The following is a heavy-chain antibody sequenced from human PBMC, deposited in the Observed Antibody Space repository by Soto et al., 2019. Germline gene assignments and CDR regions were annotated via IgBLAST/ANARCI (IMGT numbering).Heavy chain of an antibody. Sequence: QVQLVQSGAEVKKPGSSVKVSCKASGGTFSTHAISWVRQAPGQGLEWMGGIIPIVGTADYAQKFQGRVTINADESTSTVYMEVSSLRAEDTAVYYCASREHDVIGGNYDSAMDVWGQGTTVTVSS. CDR3: ASREHDVIGGNYDSAMDV. CDR1: GGTFSTHA. V-gene: IGHV1-69*12. J-gene: IGHJ6*02. CDR2: IIPIVGTA. D-gene: IGHD1-26*01.